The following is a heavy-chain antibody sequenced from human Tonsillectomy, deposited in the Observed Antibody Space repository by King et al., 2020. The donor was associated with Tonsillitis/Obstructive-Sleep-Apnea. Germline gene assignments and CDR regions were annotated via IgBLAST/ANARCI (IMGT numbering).Heavy chain of an antibody. CDR1: GGSISSYY. D-gene: IGHD3-3*01. CDR2: IYYSGSI. CDR3: ARDYDFWSGLHVFDI. J-gene: IGHJ3*02. V-gene: IGHV4-59*01. Sequence: QLQESGPGLVKPSETLSLTCTVSGGSISSYYWSWIRQPPGKGLEWSGYIYYSGSINYNPSLKSRVTMSVDTSKNQFSLKLRSVTAADTAVYYCARDYDFWSGLHVFDIWGQGTVVTVSS.